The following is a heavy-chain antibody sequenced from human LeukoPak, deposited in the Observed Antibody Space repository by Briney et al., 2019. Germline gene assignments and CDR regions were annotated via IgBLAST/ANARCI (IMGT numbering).Heavy chain of an antibody. CDR2: INLDGSQK. V-gene: IGHV3-7*01. J-gene: IGHJ4*02. CDR3: ARDSGWYTHDY. D-gene: IGHD6-19*01. CDR1: GFTVFNYW. Sequence: GGSLRLSCAASGFTVFNYWMSWVRQAPGKGLEWVANINLDGSQKYYVDSLKGRFTISRDNPKNSLYLQMNSLRAEDTGVYYCARDSGWYTHDYWGQGTLVTVSS.